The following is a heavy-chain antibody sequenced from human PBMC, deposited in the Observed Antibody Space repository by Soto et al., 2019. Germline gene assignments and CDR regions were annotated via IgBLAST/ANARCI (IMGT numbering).Heavy chain of an antibody. CDR3: ASLSRLEPRSAFDY. CDR1: VYIFTNYW. V-gene: IGHV5-51*01. CDR2: IYLGDSDT. D-gene: IGHD1-1*01. Sequence: GESLKISCKGSVYIFTNYWIGWVRQMPGKGLEWMGIIYLGDSDTKYSPSFQGQVTISADKSINTAYLQWSSLKASDTAMYYCASLSRLEPRSAFDYWGQGTLVTVSS. J-gene: IGHJ4*02.